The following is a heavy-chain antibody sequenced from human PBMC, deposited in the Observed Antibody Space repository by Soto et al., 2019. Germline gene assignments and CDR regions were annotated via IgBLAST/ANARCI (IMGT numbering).Heavy chain of an antibody. D-gene: IGHD3-22*01. J-gene: IGHJ3*02. V-gene: IGHV1-18*01. Sequence: ASVKVSCKASGYTFTSYGISWVRQAPGQGLEWMGWISAYNGNTNYAQKLQGRVTMTTDTSTSTAYMELRSLRSDDTAVYYCAIRYYYDSSGYPPEAFDIWGQGTMVTVSS. CDR2: ISAYNGNT. CDR1: GYTFTSYG. CDR3: AIRYYYDSSGYPPEAFDI.